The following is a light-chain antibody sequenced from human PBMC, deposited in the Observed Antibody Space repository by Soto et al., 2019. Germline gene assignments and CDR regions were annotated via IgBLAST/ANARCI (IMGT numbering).Light chain of an antibody. J-gene: IGLJ2*01. CDR3: AAWVGSLSGRF. Sequence: QSVLTQPPSASGTPGQRVTISCSGSSNIGSYAVNWYQQLPGTAPKLLIYNNNQRPSGVPVRFSGSKSGTSASLAISGLQSEDEADYYCAAWVGSLSGRFFGGGTQLTVL. V-gene: IGLV1-44*01. CDR1: SNIGSYA. CDR2: NNN.